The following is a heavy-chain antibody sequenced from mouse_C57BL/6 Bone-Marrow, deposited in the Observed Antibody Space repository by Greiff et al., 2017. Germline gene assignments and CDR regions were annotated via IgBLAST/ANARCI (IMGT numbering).Heavy chain of an antibody. CDR1: GYTFTSYG. CDR2: IYPRSGNT. Sequence: VKLMESGAELARPGASVKLSCKASGYTFTSYGISWVKQRTGQGLEWIGEIYPRSGNTYYNEKFKGKATLTADKSSSTAYMELRSLTSEDSAVYFCARDDYDWFAYWGQGTLVTVSA. J-gene: IGHJ3*01. CDR3: ARDDYDWFAY. V-gene: IGHV1-81*01. D-gene: IGHD2-4*01.